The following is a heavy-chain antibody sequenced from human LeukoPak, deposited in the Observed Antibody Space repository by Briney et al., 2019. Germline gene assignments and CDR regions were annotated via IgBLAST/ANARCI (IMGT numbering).Heavy chain of an antibody. J-gene: IGHJ4*02. V-gene: IGHV3-21*01. CDR2: ISSSSSYI. D-gene: IGHD6-6*01. Sequence: PGGPLRLPCAASGFTFSSYSMNWVRQAPGKGLEWPLSISSSSSYIYYADSVKGRFTISRDNAKNSLYLQMNSLRAEDTAVYYCARGLRAARPQGVDYWGQGTLVTVSS. CDR1: GFTFSSYS. CDR3: ARGLRAARPQGVDY.